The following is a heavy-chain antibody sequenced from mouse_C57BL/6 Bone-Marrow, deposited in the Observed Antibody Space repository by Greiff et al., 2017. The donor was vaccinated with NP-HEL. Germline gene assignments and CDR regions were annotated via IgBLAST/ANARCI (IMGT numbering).Heavy chain of an antibody. D-gene: IGHD1-1*01. Sequence: VQLKESGPGLVKPSQSLSLTCSVTGYSITSGYYWNWIRQFPGNKLEWMGYISYDGSNNYNPSLKNRIPITRDTSKNQFFLKLNSVTTEDTATYYCAREGYYGSSYWFAYWGQGTLVTVSA. CDR3: AREGYYGSSYWFAY. V-gene: IGHV3-6*01. CDR2: ISYDGSN. J-gene: IGHJ3*01. CDR1: GYSITSGYY.